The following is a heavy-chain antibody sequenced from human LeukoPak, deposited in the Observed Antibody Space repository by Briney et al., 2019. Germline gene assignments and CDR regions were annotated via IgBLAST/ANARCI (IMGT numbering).Heavy chain of an antibody. CDR1: GFTFGDYA. J-gene: IGHJ6*02. V-gene: IGHV3-49*04. CDR3: TRTGTPYYYYGMDV. D-gene: IGHD1-1*01. Sequence: GGSLRLSCTASGFTFGDYAMSWVRQAPGKGLEWVGFIRSKAYGGTTEYAASVKGRFTISRDDSKSIAYLQMNSLKTEDTAVYYCTRTGTPYYYYGMDVWGQGTTVTASS. CDR2: IRSKAYGGTT.